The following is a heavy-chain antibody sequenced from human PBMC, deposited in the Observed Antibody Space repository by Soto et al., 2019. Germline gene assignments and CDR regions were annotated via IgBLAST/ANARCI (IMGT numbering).Heavy chain of an antibody. CDR2: IYHSGST. J-gene: IGHJ5*02. V-gene: IGHV4-30-2*01. Sequence: QLQLQESGSGLVRPSQTLSLTCAVSGGSISSGGYSWNWIRQPPGKGLEWIGYIYHSGSTLYNPSLKSRVXLXLXXSKNQFSLKLSSVTAADTAVYYCARDQLEGNWFDPWGQGTLVTVSS. CDR1: GGSISSGGYS. D-gene: IGHD1-1*01. CDR3: ARDQLEGNWFDP.